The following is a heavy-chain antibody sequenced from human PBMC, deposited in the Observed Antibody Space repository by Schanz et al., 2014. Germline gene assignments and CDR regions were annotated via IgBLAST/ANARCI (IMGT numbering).Heavy chain of an antibody. CDR3: AGAVATIRADSFDI. V-gene: IGHV3-21*01. CDR1: RIIFGTYS. Sequence: AQLVESGGGVVQPGRSLRLSCTASRIIFGTYSMNWIRQTPKGLEWVSSINSRSNFIYYADSVKGRFTISRDNAKNSLYLQMNSLRAEDTAVYYCAGAVATIRADSFDIWGQGTMVAVSS. J-gene: IGHJ3*02. CDR2: INSRSNFI. D-gene: IGHD5-12*01.